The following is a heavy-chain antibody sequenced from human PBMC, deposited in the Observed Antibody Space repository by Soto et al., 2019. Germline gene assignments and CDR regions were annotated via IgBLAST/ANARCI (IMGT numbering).Heavy chain of an antibody. D-gene: IGHD3-10*01. CDR3: ARSLGQSPPDY. V-gene: IGHV2-5*02. CDR1: GFSLTTRGVA. Sequence: QITLKESGPPLVKPTETLTLTCSFSGFSLTTRGVAVGWIRQPPGKAPEWLTLIYWDDDRRYSPSLKSRLTIIKDTSKDQVVLIMTNMDPVDTATYYCARSLGQSPPDYWGQGALVTVSS. J-gene: IGHJ4*02. CDR2: IYWDDDR.